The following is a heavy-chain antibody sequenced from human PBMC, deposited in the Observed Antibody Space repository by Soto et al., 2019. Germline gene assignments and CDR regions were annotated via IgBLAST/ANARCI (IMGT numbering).Heavy chain of an antibody. J-gene: IGHJ4*02. CDR3: ARWGNNKKLDY. V-gene: IGHV3-33*01. CDR1: GFTFSSNG. Sequence: GGSLRLSCAASGFTFSSNGMHWVRQAPGKGLEWVAVIWYDGSNKYYADSVEGRFTISRDNSKNTLYLQMNRLRAEDTAVYYCARWGNNKKLDYWGQGTLVTVSS. D-gene: IGHD3-16*01. CDR2: IWYDGSNK.